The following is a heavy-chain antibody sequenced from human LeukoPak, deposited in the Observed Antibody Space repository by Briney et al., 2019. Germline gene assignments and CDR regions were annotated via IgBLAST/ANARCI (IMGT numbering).Heavy chain of an antibody. D-gene: IGHD3-10*01. J-gene: IGHJ3*02. CDR3: AKSNGYGLVDI. CDR1: GGSFSGYS. CDR2: IFYSGST. V-gene: IGHV4-34*12. Sequence: SETLSLTCGLYGGSFSGYSWSWIRQPPGKGLEWIGNIFYSGSTYYSPSLKSRVTISLDTSRNQFSLKLNSVTAADTAVYYCAKSNGYGLVDIWGQGTMVTVSS.